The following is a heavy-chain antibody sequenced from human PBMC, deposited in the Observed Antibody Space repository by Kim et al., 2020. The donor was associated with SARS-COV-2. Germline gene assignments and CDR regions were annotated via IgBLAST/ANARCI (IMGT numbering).Heavy chain of an antibody. CDR1: GFTFSSYA. D-gene: IGHD6-13*01. CDR2: IYSGGSST. J-gene: IGHJ6*02. CDR3: AKYEYSSSWYEVSVGYYGMDV. Sequence: GGSLRLSCAASGFTFSSYAMSWVRQAPGKGLEWVSVIYSGGSSTYYADSVKGRFTISRDNSKNTLYLQMNSLRAEDTAVYYCAKYEYSSSWYEVSVGYYGMDVWGQGTTVTVSS. V-gene: IGHV3-23*03.